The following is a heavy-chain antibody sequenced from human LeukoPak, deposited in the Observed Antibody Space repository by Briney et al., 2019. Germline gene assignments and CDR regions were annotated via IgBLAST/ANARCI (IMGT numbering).Heavy chain of an antibody. J-gene: IGHJ4*02. V-gene: IGHV3-64*01. CDR1: GFIFSSYG. CDR2: ISSNGGST. Sequence: GGSLRLSCAASGFIFSSYGMHWVRQAPGKGLEYVSAISSNGGSTYYANSVKGRFTISRDNSKNTLYLQMGSLRAEDMAVYYCARDRDGYPGYWGQGTLVTVSS. CDR3: ARDRDGYPGY. D-gene: IGHD5-24*01.